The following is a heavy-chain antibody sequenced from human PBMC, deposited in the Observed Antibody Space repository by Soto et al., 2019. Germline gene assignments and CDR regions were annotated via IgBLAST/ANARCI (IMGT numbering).Heavy chain of an antibody. CDR1: GFTFSSYA. V-gene: IGHV3-23*01. CDR2: ISGSGGST. D-gene: IGHD1-20*01. J-gene: IGHJ6*02. Sequence: GGSLRLSCAASGFTFSSYAMSRVRQAPGKGLEWVSAISGSGGSTYYADSVKGRFTISRDNSKNTLYLQMNSLRAADTAVYYCAKARITGTLYYYYGMDVWGQGTTVTVSS. CDR3: AKARITGTLYYYYGMDV.